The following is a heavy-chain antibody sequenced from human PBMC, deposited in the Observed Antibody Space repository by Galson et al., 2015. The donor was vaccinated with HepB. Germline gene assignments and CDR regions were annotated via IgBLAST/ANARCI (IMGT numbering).Heavy chain of an antibody. V-gene: IGHV3-23*01. J-gene: IGHJ4*02. Sequence: LRLSCAASVSTFSSYAMSWVRQAPGKGLEWVSAISGSGRTTYYADSVKGRFTISRDNSKSTLYLQMNSLRADDTAVYYCAKDDRYWGSPFDYWGQGTLVTVSP. CDR2: ISGSGRTT. CDR1: VSTFSSYA. CDR3: AKDDRYWGSPFDY. D-gene: IGHD7-27*01.